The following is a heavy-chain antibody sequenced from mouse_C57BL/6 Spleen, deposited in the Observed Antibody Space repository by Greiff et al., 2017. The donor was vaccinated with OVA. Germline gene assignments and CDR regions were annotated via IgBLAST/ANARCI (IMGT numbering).Heavy chain of an antibody. CDR3: ARKDYDDDGVDY. CDR2: INPSTGGP. D-gene: IGHD2-4*01. Sequence: EVKLQESGPELVKPGASVKTSCKASGYSFTGYYMNWVKQSPEKSLEWIGEINPSTGGPTYTQKFKAKATLTLDKSSSTADMQLKSLTAEDAAVDDGARKDYDDDGVDYWGQGTTRTVSS. CDR1: GYSFTGYY. J-gene: IGHJ2*01. V-gene: IGHV1-42*01.